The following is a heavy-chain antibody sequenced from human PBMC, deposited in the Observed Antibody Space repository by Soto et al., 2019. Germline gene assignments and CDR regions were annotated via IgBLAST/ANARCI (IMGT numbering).Heavy chain of an antibody. CDR3: VQEGNGWSSRGSFDF. Sequence: LRLSCAASGLTFSNYAMNWVRQAPGKGLEWVSVISGTGTGAYYADSVKGRFTISRDNSKNTLYLQMNSLRAEDTAIYFCVQEGNGWSSRGSFDFWGRGTLVTVSS. J-gene: IGHJ3*01. D-gene: IGHD5-12*01. V-gene: IGHV3-23*01. CDR2: ISGTGTGA. CDR1: GLTFSNYA.